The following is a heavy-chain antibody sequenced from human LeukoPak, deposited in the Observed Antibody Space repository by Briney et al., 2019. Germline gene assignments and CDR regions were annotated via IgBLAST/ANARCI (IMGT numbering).Heavy chain of an antibody. D-gene: IGHD2-21*02. Sequence: PSETLSLTCTVSGGSISSYYWSWIRQPPGKGLEWIGYIYYSGSTNYNPSLKSRVTISVDTSKNQFSPKLSSVTAADTAVYYCASSVVVTAPDAFDIWGQGTMVTVSS. J-gene: IGHJ3*02. CDR3: ASSVVVTAPDAFDI. V-gene: IGHV4-59*01. CDR2: IYYSGST. CDR1: GGSISSYY.